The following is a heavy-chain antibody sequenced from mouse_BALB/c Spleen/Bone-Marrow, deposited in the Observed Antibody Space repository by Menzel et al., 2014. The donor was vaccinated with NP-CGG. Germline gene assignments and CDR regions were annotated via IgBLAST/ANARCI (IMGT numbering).Heavy chain of an antibody. Sequence: VQLVESGPELVRPGVSVKISCKGSGYTFTDYAMHWVKQSHAKSLEWIGVISTYSGNTNYNQKFKGEATMTVDKSSSTAYMELARLTSEDSAIYYCASPIYYGNYEGFAYWGQGTLVAVSA. CDR1: GYTFTDYA. CDR2: ISTYSGNT. CDR3: ASPIYYGNYEGFAY. J-gene: IGHJ3*01. D-gene: IGHD2-1*01. V-gene: IGHV1-67*01.